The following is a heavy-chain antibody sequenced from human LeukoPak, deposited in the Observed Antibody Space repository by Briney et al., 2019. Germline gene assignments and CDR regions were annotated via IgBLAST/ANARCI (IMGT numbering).Heavy chain of an antibody. J-gene: IGHJ5*02. CDR2: IYYSGST. Sequence: SETLSLTCTVSGGSISSSSYYWGWIRQPPGKGLEWIGSIYYSGSTYYNPSLKSRVTISVDTSKNQFSLKLSSVTAADTAVYYCARGQCWHNWFDPWGQGTLVTVSS. CDR1: GGSISSSSYY. V-gene: IGHV4-39*01. D-gene: IGHD2-8*01. CDR3: ARGQCWHNWFDP.